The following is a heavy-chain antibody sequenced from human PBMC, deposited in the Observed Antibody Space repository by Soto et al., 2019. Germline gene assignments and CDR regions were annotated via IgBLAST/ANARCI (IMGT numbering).Heavy chain of an antibody. D-gene: IGHD6-13*01. Sequence: ASVKVSCKVSGYTLTELSMHWVRQAPGKGLEWMGGFDPEDGEANYAQKFQGRVTITADESTSTAYMELSSLRSEDTAVYYCARDQGNYFDYWGRGTLVTVS. CDR1: GYTLTELS. J-gene: IGHJ4*02. CDR2: FDPEDGEA. CDR3: ARDQGNYFDY. V-gene: IGHV1-24*01.